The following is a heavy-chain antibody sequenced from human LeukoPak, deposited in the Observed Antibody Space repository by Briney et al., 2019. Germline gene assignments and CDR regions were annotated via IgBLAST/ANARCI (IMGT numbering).Heavy chain of an antibody. J-gene: IGHJ4*02. CDR1: GFIFSNYG. CDR2: IRYDGSKK. V-gene: IGHV3-30*02. D-gene: IGHD3-10*01. Sequence: GRSLRLSCAASGFIFSNYGMNWVRQAPGKGLEWVAFIRYDGSKKYSADSVKGRFTISRDNSKNTLYLQMNSLRAEDTAVYYCAKDYNRAYYYGSGFDYWGQGTLVTVSS. CDR3: AKDYNRAYYYGSGFDY.